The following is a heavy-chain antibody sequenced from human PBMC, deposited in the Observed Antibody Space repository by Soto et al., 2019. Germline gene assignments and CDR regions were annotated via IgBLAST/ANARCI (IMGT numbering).Heavy chain of an antibody. CDR1: CYSISSGYY. V-gene: IGHV4-38-2*01. CDR3: ARVEGYFDWLSTGYYYYGMDV. Sequence: SGTLCLTCAVSCYSISSGYYCGWIRHPPWKLLYCFGSIYHSVSTYYNPSLKSRVTISVYTSKNQFSLKLSSVTAADTAVYYCARVEGYFDWLSTGYYYYGMDVWGQGTTVTVSS. D-gene: IGHD3-9*01. J-gene: IGHJ6*02. CDR2: IYHSVST.